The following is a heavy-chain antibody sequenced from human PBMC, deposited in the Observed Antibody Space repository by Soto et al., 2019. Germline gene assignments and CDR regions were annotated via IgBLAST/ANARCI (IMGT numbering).Heavy chain of an antibody. J-gene: IGHJ4*02. V-gene: IGHV3-23*01. D-gene: IGHD2-2*01. CDR2: ISGSGGST. Sequence: EVQLLESGGGLVQPGGSLRLSCAASGFTFSSYAMSWVRQAPGKGLEWVSAISGSGGSTYYADSVKGRFTISRDNSKNTLYLQMNSLRAEDTAVYYCADPPARVVAPTGVWGQGTLVTVSS. CDR3: ADPPARVVAPTGV. CDR1: GFTFSSYA.